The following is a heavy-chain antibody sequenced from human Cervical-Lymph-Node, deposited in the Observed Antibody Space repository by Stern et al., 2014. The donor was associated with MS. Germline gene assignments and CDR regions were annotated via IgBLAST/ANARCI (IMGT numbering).Heavy chain of an antibody. Sequence: QLVQSGAEVKKPGSSVQVSCKASVGTFSSYAISWVRQAPGQGLEWMGGIIPILATTTYARKFHGRVTISADKSTSTVYMELNSLRSEDTAIFYCTRDSPVAGVTDWGQGTLVTVSS. CDR3: TRDSPVAGVTD. D-gene: IGHD6-19*01. CDR2: IIPILATT. V-gene: IGHV1-69*06. CDR1: VGTFSSYA. J-gene: IGHJ4*02.